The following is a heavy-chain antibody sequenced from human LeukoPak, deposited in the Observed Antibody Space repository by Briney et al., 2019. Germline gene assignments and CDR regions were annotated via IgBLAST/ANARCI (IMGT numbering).Heavy chain of an antibody. CDR1: GFTFSSYA. J-gene: IGHJ4*02. Sequence: GGSLRLSCAASGFTFSSYAMSWVRQAPGKGLEWVSAISGSGGSTYYADSVKGRFTISRDNSKNTLYPQMNSLRAEDTAVYYCAKAHSPYYYDSSCDYWGQGTLVTVSS. CDR3: AKAHSPYYYDSSCDY. CDR2: ISGSGGST. V-gene: IGHV3-23*01. D-gene: IGHD3-22*01.